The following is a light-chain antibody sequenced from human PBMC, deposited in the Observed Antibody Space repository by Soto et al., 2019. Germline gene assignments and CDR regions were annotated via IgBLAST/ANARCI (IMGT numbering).Light chain of an antibody. J-gene: IGKJ1*01. CDR2: GAS. CDR1: QSVSSSY. V-gene: IGKV3-20*01. CDR3: QQYGSSAWT. Sequence: DIVLTQSPGTLSLSPGERATLSCRASQSVSSSYLAWYQQKPGQAPRLLIYGASSRATGIPDRFSGSGSGTDFTLTISRLEPEDFAGYYCQQYGSSAWTFGQRTKVEIK.